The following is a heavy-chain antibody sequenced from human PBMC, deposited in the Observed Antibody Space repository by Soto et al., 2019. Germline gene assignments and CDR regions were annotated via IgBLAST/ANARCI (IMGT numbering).Heavy chain of an antibody. D-gene: IGHD3-22*01. V-gene: IGHV4-31*03. CDR1: GGSISSGGYY. Sequence: TLSLTCTVSGGSISSGGYYWSWIRQHPGKGLEWIGYIYYSGSTYYNPSLKSRVTISVDTSKNQFSLKLSSVTAADTAVYYCARGGYYYDSSGYLNWFDPWGQGTLVTVSS. CDR2: IYYSGST. J-gene: IGHJ5*02. CDR3: ARGGYYYDSSGYLNWFDP.